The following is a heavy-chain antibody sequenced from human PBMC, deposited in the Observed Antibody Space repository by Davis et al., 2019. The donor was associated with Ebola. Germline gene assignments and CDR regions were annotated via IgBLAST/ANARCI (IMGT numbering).Heavy chain of an antibody. CDR3: TNRGGH. D-gene: IGHD3-16*01. CDR2: IRSKANSYAT. CDR1: GFTFSSYW. J-gene: IGHJ1*01. V-gene: IGHV3-73*01. Sequence: GGSLRLSCAASGFTFSSYWMSWVRQAPGKGLEWVGRIRSKANSYATAYAASVKGRFTISRDDSKNTAYLQMNSLKTEDTAVYYCTNRGGHWGQGTLVTVSS.